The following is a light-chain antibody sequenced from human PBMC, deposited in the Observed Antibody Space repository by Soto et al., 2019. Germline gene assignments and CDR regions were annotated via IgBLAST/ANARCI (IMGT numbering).Light chain of an antibody. CDR3: SSLATSGTTVI. CDR1: NNDVGAYPY. J-gene: IGLJ2*01. Sequence: QSALTQPASVSGSPGQSITISCTGTNNDVGAYPYVSWYQQHPGTAPKLIIYEVTNRPSGISDRFSGPKSGNTASLTISGLQAEDESDYYCSSLATSGTTVIFGGGTKLTVL. V-gene: IGLV2-14*01. CDR2: EVT.